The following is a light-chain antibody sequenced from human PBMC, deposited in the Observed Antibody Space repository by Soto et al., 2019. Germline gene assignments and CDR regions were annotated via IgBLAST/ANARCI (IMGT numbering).Light chain of an antibody. CDR3: SSYTSISTYV. CDR1: SSDVGGYDF. CDR2: DVS. V-gene: IGLV2-14*03. Sequence: QSALTQPASVSGSPGQSITISCTGTSSDVGGYDFVSWYQHHPGKAPRLMIYDVSHWPSGVSDRFSASKSGNTASLTISGLLAEDEADYYCSSYTSISTYVFGTGTKVTVL. J-gene: IGLJ1*01.